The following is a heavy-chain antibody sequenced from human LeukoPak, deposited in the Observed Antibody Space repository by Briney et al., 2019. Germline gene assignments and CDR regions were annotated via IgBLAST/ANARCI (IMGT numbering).Heavy chain of an antibody. V-gene: IGHV4-30-4*01. J-gene: IGHJ4*02. D-gene: IGHD3-10*01. CDR3: ARAPPILLWFGGYYFDY. Sequence: SQTLSITCTVTGGSISSGDYYWSWIRQPPGKGLEWIGYIYYSGSTYYNPSLKSRVTISVDTSKNQFSLKLSSVTAADTAVYYCARAPPILLWFGGYYFDYWGQGTLVTVSS. CDR2: IYYSGST. CDR1: GGSISSGDYY.